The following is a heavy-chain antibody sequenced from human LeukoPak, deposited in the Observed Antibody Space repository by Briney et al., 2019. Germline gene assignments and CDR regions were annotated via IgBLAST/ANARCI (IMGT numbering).Heavy chain of an antibody. CDR1: GFTFSSYA. V-gene: IGHV3-23*01. J-gene: IGHJ4*02. CDR2: ISGSGGST. CDR3: ADSSGWYFDY. Sequence: GGSLRLSCAASGFTFSSYAMSWVRQAPGKGLKWVSAISGSGGSTYYADSVKGRFTISRDNSKNTLYLQMNSLRAEDTAVYYCADSSGWYFDYWGQGTLVTVSS. D-gene: IGHD6-19*01.